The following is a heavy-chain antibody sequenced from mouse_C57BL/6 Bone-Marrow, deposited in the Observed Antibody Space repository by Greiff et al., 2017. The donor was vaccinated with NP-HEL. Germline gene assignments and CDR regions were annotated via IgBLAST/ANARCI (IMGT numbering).Heavy chain of an antibody. CDR1: GYTFTSYW. V-gene: IGHV1-55*01. CDR3: AREGYYGSPFDY. Sequence: VQLQQPGAELVKPGASVKMSCKASGYTFTSYWITWVKQRPGQGLEWIGDIYPGSGSTNYNEKFKSKATLTVDTSSSTAYMQLSSLTSEDSAVYYCAREGYYGSPFDYWGQGTTLTVSS. CDR2: IYPGSGST. D-gene: IGHD1-1*01. J-gene: IGHJ2*01.